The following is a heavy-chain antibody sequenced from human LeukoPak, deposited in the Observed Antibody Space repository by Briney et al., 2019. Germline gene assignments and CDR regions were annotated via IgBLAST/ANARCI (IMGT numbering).Heavy chain of an antibody. CDR3: ARESRQRLIRGYDY. J-gene: IGHJ4*02. Sequence: ASETLSLTCAVYGGSFSGYYWSWIRQPPGKGLEWIGEINHSGSTNYNPSLKSRVTISVDTSKNQFSLKLSSVTAADTAVYYCARESRQRLIRGYDYWGQGTLVTVSS. V-gene: IGHV4-34*01. D-gene: IGHD6-25*01. CDR1: GGSFSGYY. CDR2: INHSGST.